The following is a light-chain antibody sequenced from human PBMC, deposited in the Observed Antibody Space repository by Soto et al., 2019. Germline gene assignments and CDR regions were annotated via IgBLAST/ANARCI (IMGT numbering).Light chain of an antibody. Sequence: AIRLTQSPSSLSASVGDRVTITCRASQGVSSHLAWHQQKPGKAPKLLIYDASSLESGVPSRFSGSGSGTEFTLTISSLQPDDFATYYCQQYNSYRGSFGQGTKVDIK. CDR1: QGVSSH. V-gene: IGKV1-13*02. CDR2: DAS. J-gene: IGKJ1*01. CDR3: QQYNSYRGS.